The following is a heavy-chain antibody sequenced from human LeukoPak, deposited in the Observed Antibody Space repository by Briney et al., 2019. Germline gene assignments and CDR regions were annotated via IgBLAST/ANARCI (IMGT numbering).Heavy chain of an antibody. CDR3: ARLWGDATIFDL. J-gene: IGHJ4*02. D-gene: IGHD5-12*01. CDR2: INQDGSAK. Sequence: GGSLRLSCAASEFTFSAFWKSWVRQAPGKGLEWVANINQDGSAKYYVDSVKGRFTVSRDNAENSLYLQTNSLRAEDTAIYYCARLWGDATIFDLWGQGTLVTVSS. CDR1: EFTFSAFW. V-gene: IGHV3-7*01.